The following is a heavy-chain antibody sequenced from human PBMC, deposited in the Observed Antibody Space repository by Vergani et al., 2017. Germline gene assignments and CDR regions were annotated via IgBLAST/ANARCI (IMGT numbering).Heavy chain of an antibody. V-gene: IGHV3-30*02. Sequence: QVQLVESGGGVVQPGGSLRLSCAASGFTFSSYGMHWVRQAPGKGLEWVAFIRYDGSNKYYADSVKGRFTISRDNSKNTLYLQMNSLRAEDTAVYYCAKGPDEDTAMVTIYYYYYYMDVWGKGTTVTVSS. CDR2: IRYDGSNK. CDR3: AKGPDEDTAMVTIYYYYYYMDV. J-gene: IGHJ6*03. CDR1: GFTFSSYG. D-gene: IGHD5-18*01.